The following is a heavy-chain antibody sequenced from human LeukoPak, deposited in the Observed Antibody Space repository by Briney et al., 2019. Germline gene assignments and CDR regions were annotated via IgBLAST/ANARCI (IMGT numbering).Heavy chain of an antibody. J-gene: IGHJ5*02. D-gene: IGHD3-22*01. CDR3: ARELKSLYDSSDNWFDP. CDR2: IYYSGST. V-gene: IGHV4-31*03. CDR1: GGSISSGGYY. Sequence: ASETLSLTCTVSGGSISSGGYYWSWIRQHPGKGPEWIGYIYYSGSTYYNPSLKSRVTISVDTSKNQFSLKLSSVTAADTAVYYCARELKSLYDSSDNWFDPWGQGTLVTVSS.